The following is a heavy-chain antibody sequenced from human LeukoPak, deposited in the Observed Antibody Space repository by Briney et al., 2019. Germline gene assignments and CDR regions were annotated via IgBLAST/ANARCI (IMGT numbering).Heavy chain of an antibody. V-gene: IGHV3-23*01. CDR2: ISQSGDKS. D-gene: IGHD3-10*01. J-gene: IGHJ4*02. CDR1: GFTFSSHE. CDR3: AKWVEPYGFFDS. Sequence: GGSLRLSCAASGFTFSSHEMNWVRQAPGKGLEWVSAISQSGDKSYYADSVKGPFTFSRDNSKNTLYLQMNSLRAEDTAIYYCAKWVEPYGFFDSWGQGTLVTVSS.